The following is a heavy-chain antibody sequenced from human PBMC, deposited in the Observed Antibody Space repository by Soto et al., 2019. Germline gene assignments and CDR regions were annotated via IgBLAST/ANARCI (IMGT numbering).Heavy chain of an antibody. D-gene: IGHD6-13*01. J-gene: IGHJ5*02. Sequence: EVQLVESGGGLVQPGRSLRLSCAASGFRFADYTMHWVRQAPGKGLEWVSGLTWNSESIAYADSIKGRFTLSRDNAKNSLYLQMNSLRAEDTACYFCAKGATSGTLNWFDPWGQGTLVTVSS. CDR2: LTWNSESI. V-gene: IGHV3-9*01. CDR3: AKGATSGTLNWFDP. CDR1: GFRFADYT.